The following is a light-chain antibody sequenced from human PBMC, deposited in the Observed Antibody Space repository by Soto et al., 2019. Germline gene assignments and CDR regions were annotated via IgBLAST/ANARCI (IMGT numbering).Light chain of an antibody. J-gene: IGKJ5*01. V-gene: IGKV1-39*01. CDR1: QSISSY. Sequence: DIQMTQSPSSLSASVGDRVTITCRASQSISSYLNWYQQKPGKAPKLLIYAASSLQSGVPSRFSDSGSGTDFTLTISSLQPEDFATYYGQQSYSSITFGQGTRLEIK. CDR3: QQSYSSIT. CDR2: AAS.